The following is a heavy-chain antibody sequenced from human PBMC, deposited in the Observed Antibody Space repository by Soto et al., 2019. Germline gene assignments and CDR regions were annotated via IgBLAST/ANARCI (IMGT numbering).Heavy chain of an antibody. J-gene: IGHJ6*02. V-gene: IGHV3-30-3*01. CDR3: ARDLNKGWQLVPANYYYYYGMDV. CDR2: ISYDGSNK. Sequence: QVQLVESGGGVVQPGRSLRLSCAASGFTFSSYAMHWVRQAPGKGLEWVAVISYDGSNKYYADSVKGRFTISRDNSKNTRYLQMNSLRAEDTAVYYCARDLNKGWQLVPANYYYYYGMDVWGQGPTVTVSS. D-gene: IGHD6-13*01. CDR1: GFTFSSYA.